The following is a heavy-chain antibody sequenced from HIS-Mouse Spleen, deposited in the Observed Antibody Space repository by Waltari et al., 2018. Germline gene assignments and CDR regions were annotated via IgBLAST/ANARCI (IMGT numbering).Heavy chain of an antibody. J-gene: IGHJ4*02. CDR3: ATDIDRAGDFDY. Sequence: QVQLVQSGAEVKKPGASVKVSCQASGYTFTGYYMHWVRQAPGQGLGWKGWSNPNSGETIYAQKFQGRVTMTEDTSTDTAYMELSSLRSEDTAVYYCATDIDRAGDFDYWGQGTLVTVSS. CDR1: GYTFTGYY. D-gene: IGHD7-27*01. CDR2: SNPNSGET. V-gene: IGHV1-2*02.